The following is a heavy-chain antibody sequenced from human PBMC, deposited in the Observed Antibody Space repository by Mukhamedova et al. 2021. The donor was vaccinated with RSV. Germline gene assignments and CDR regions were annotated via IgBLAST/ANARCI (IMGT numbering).Heavy chain of an antibody. CDR3: GRAPNHPISSRVVADV. CDR2: IYYSANT. D-gene: IGHD2-15*01. Sequence: KGLEWIGSIYYSANTWYNPSLQSRVTISVDTSRNQLSLTIGPVTTADTAVYYCGRAPNHPISSRVVADVWGRGTLLTVSS. J-gene: IGHJ2*01. V-gene: IGHV4-39*01.